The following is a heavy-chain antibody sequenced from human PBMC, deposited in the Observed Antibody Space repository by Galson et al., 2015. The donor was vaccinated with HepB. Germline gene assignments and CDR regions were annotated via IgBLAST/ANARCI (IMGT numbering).Heavy chain of an antibody. J-gene: IGHJ4*02. D-gene: IGHD3-10*01. CDR3: ARDSYYYGSGSYHRFDY. V-gene: IGHV1-18*01. Sequence: SVKVSCKASGYTFTSYGISWVRQAPGQGLEWMGWISAYNGNTNYAQKLQGRVTMTTDTSTSTAYKELRSLRSDDTAVYYCARDSYYYGSGSYHRFDYWGQGTLVTVSS. CDR2: ISAYNGNT. CDR1: GYTFTSYG.